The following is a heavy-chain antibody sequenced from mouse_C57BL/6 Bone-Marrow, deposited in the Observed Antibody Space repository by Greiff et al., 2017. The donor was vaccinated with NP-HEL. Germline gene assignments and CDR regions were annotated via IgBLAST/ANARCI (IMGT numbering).Heavy chain of an antibody. Sequence: QVQLKESGAELVRPGASVKMSCKASGYTFTSYNMHWVKQTPRQGLEWIGAIYPGNGDTSYNQKFKGKATLTVDKSSSTAYMQLSSLTSEDSAVYFCARSRKKYYGSPLMDYWGQGTSVTVSS. CDR2: IYPGNGDT. D-gene: IGHD1-1*01. V-gene: IGHV1-12*01. CDR3: ARSRKKYYGSPLMDY. CDR1: GYTFTSYN. J-gene: IGHJ4*01.